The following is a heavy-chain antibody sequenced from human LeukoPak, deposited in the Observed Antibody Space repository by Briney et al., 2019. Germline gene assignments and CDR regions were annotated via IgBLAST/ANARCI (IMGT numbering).Heavy chain of an antibody. D-gene: IGHD3-22*01. CDR1: SGSVTSGGYY. Sequence: SETLSLTCSVDSGSVTSGGYYWTWIRQHPGTGLEFIGYIFYSGSTYYDPSLKSRVTISLDTSNNQFSLMLSSVTAAGADVKAVYCCASYAGSGYYSHNWFDPWGQGTLVTVSS. J-gene: IGHJ5*02. V-gene: IGHV4-31*03. CDR3: ASYAGSGYYSHNWFDP. CDR2: IFYSGST.